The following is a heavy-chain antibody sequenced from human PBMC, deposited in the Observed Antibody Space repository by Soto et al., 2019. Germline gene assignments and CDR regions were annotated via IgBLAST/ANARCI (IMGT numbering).Heavy chain of an antibody. CDR3: ARDDTTSFGIDY. D-gene: IGHD3-10*01. CDR1: GGSISSYY. V-gene: IGHV4-59*01. Sequence: PSETLSLTCPLSGGSISSYYWSWIRQPPGKGLEWIGYIYYSGSTNYDPSLKSRVTISVDTSKNQFSLRLSSVTAADTAVYYCARDDTTSFGIDYWGQGTLVTVSS. J-gene: IGHJ4*02. CDR2: IYYSGST.